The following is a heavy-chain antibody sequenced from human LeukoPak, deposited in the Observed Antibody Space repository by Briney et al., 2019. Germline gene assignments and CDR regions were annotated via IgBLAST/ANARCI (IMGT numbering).Heavy chain of an antibody. Sequence: ASVKVSCKVSGYTLTELSMHWVRQAPGKGLEWMGGFDPEDGETIYAQKFQGRVTMTRDTSTSTVYMELSSLRSEDTAVYYCARDPYSSGWQFDYWGQGTLVTVSS. D-gene: IGHD6-19*01. CDR3: ARDPYSSGWQFDY. CDR2: FDPEDGET. CDR1: GYTLTELS. J-gene: IGHJ4*02. V-gene: IGHV1-24*01.